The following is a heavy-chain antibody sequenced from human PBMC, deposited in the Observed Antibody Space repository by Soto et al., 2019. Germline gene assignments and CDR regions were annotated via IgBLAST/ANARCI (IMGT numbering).Heavy chain of an antibody. Sequence: QVQLQQWGAGLLKPSETLSLTCAVYGGSFSGYYWSWIRQPPGKGLEWIGEINHSGSTNYNPSLKGRVTISVDTSKNQFSLKLSSVTAADTAVYYCARGLVAVAGSNYYFDYWGQGTLVTVSS. V-gene: IGHV4-34*01. D-gene: IGHD6-19*01. CDR2: INHSGST. CDR1: GGSFSGYY. CDR3: ARGLVAVAGSNYYFDY. J-gene: IGHJ4*02.